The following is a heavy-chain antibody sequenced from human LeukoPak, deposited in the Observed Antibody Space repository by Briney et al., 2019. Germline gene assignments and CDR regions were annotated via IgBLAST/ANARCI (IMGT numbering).Heavy chain of an antibody. Sequence: GASVKVSCKASGYTFTGYYMHWVRQAPGQGLEWMGWINPNSGGTNYAQKFQGRVTMTRDTSISTAYMELSRLRSDDTAVYYCAREGRGPRYSSSWYLGYWGQGTLVTVSS. CDR3: AREGRGPRYSSSWYLGY. CDR2: INPNSGGT. J-gene: IGHJ4*02. CDR1: GYTFTGYY. D-gene: IGHD6-13*01. V-gene: IGHV1-2*02.